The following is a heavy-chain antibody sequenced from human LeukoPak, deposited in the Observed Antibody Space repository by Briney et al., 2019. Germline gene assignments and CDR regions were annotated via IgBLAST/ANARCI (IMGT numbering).Heavy chain of an antibody. V-gene: IGHV3-7*01. Sequence: GGSLRLSCAASGFTFSNYYMNWVRQAPGKGLEWVANIRQDGSAQFYADSVKGRFTISRDNAKNSLYLQMNSLRAEDTAVYYCATFGYNWNLGYWGQGTLVTVSS. CDR1: GFTFSNYY. J-gene: IGHJ4*02. CDR3: ATFGYNWNLGY. CDR2: IRQDGSAQ. D-gene: IGHD1-20*01.